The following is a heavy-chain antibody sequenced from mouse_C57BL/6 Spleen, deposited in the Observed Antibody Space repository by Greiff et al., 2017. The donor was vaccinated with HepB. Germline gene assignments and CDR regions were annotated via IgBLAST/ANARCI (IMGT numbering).Heavy chain of an antibody. V-gene: IGHV1-64*01. Sequence: QVQLQQPGAELVKPGASVKLSCKASGYTFTSYWMHWVKQRPGQGLEWIGMIHPNSGSTNYNEKFKSKATLTVDKSSSTAYMQLSSLTSEASAVYYCARGPPYYGSSSDWYFDVWGTGTTVTVSS. J-gene: IGHJ1*03. CDR2: IHPNSGST. D-gene: IGHD1-1*01. CDR1: GYTFTSYW. CDR3: ARGPPYYGSSSDWYFDV.